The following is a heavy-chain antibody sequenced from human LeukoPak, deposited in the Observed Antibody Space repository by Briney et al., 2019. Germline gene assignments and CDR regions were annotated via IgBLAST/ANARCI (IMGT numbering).Heavy chain of an antibody. V-gene: IGHV1-2*02. CDR1: GCTFTGYY. D-gene: IGHD4-11*01. Sequence: ASVKVSCKASGCTFTGYYMHWVRQAPGQGLEWMGRINPNSGGTNYAQKFQGRVTMTRDTSISTAYMELSRLRSDDTAVYYCARVMTTVTWWFDPWGQGTLVTVSS. CDR2: INPNSGGT. J-gene: IGHJ5*02. CDR3: ARVMTTVTWWFDP.